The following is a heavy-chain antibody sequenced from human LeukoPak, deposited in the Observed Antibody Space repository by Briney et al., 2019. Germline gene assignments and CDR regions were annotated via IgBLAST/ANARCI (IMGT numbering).Heavy chain of an antibody. CDR1: GYTFTSYG. CDR3: ARDGILQYCGSISCYRAHDAFDM. J-gene: IGHJ3*02. D-gene: IGHD2-2*02. Sequence: ASVKVSCKASGYTFTSYGISWVRHGPGRGLEWMGWISGYNGNTNYAQKLQGRVTMTTDTSTSTAYMELRSLRSDDTAVYYCARDGILQYCGSISCYRAHDAFDMWGQGTMVTVSS. CDR2: ISGYNGNT. V-gene: IGHV1-18*01.